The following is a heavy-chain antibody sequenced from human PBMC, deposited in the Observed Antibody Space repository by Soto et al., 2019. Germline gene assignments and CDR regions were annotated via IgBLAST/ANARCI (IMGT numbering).Heavy chain of an antibody. D-gene: IGHD6-19*01. V-gene: IGHV2-5*02. CDR3: SYRHWLARGRGCFDP. Sequence: SGPTLVNPTQTLTLTCTFSGFSLTTSGVGVGWIRQPPGKALEWLALIYWDDVKRYSPSLKSRLTITKDTSKNQVVLTMTNMALLDTAIFYFSYRHWLARGRGCFDPWARGTLVTVSS. CDR2: IYWDDVK. J-gene: IGHJ5*02. CDR1: GFSLTTSGVG.